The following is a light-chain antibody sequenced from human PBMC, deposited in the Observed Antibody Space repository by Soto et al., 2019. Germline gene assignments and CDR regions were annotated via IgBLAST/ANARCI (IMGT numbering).Light chain of an antibody. CDR1: QSIASF. V-gene: IGKV1-39*01. CDR2: SAT. J-gene: IGKJ2*01. Sequence: DIQMPHSPSSRSSSVGDRITITWRPSQSIASFLNWYQQKPGKAPRLLIYSATNLYSGVTSRFSGSDAVTDFTLTISSLQPEDFATYFCKQSYSIPHTFGQGTKVDI. CDR3: KQSYSIPHT.